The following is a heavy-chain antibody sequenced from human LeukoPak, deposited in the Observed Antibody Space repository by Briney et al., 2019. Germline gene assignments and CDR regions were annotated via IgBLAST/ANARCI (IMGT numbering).Heavy chain of an antibody. D-gene: IGHD2-21*01. Sequence: GGSLRLSCAASGFTFSSYAMHWVRRAPGKGLEWVAVISYDGSNKYYADSVKGRFTISRDNSKNTLYLQMNSLRAEDTAVYYCARSAYLDDAFDIWGQGTMVTVSS. CDR1: GFTFSSYA. V-gene: IGHV3-30-3*01. J-gene: IGHJ3*02. CDR2: ISYDGSNK. CDR3: ARSAYLDDAFDI.